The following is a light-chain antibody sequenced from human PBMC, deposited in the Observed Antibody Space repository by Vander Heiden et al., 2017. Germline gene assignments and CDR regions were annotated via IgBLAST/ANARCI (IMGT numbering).Light chain of an antibody. CDR3: MQALQTPFT. CDR2: LGS. Sequence: DIVMTQSPLSLPVTPGDPASISYRSSQSLLHSNGYNYLDWYLQKPGQSPQLLIYLGSNRASGVPDRFSGSGSGTDFTLKISRVEAEDVGVYYCMQALQTPFTFGPGTKVDIK. J-gene: IGKJ3*01. CDR1: QSLLHSNGYNY. V-gene: IGKV2-28*01.